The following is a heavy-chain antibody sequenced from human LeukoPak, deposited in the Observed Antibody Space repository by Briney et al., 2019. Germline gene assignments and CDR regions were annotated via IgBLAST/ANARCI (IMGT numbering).Heavy chain of an antibody. Sequence: EASVKVSCKASGYTFTSYDINWVRQATGQGLEWMGWMNPNSGNTGYAQKFQGRVTMTRNTSISTAYMELSSLRSEDTAVYYCATTYYYDSSGYYSLLDYWGQGTLVTVSS. CDR3: ATTYYYDSSGYYSLLDY. CDR1: GYTFTSYD. J-gene: IGHJ4*02. V-gene: IGHV1-8*01. CDR2: MNPNSGNT. D-gene: IGHD3-22*01.